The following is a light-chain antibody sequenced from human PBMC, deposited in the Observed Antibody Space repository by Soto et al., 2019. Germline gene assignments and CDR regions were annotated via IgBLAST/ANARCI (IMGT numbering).Light chain of an antibody. CDR3: AAWDDSLNGYV. Sequence: HSVLTQPPSASGTPRQRVTIYCSGSSSNIGSNPVNWYQHLPGTAPKLLIYSNNQRPSGVPDRFSGSKSGASASLAISGLQSEDETDYYCAAWDDSLNGYVFGTGTKVTVL. CDR2: SNN. V-gene: IGLV1-44*01. CDR1: SSNIGSNP. J-gene: IGLJ1*01.